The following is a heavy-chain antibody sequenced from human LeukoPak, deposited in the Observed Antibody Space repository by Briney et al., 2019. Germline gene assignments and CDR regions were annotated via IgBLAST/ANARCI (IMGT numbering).Heavy chain of an antibody. CDR2: IKQDGSQK. J-gene: IGHJ4*02. D-gene: IGHD6-19*01. CDR3: ARISAGDLAFDY. V-gene: IGHV3-7*03. CDR1: GFTFSTYY. Sequence: GGSLRLSCAASGFTFSTYYMTWVRQAPGKGLEWVANIKQDGSQKYYVDSVQGRFTISRDNAKNSLYLQMNSLRAEDTAVYYCARISAGDLAFDYWGQGTLVTVSS.